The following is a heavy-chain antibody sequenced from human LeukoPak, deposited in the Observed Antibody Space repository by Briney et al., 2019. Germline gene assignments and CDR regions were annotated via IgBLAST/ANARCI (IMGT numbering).Heavy chain of an antibody. CDR3: ARADYYDSSGYYHPFDY. J-gene: IGHJ4*02. D-gene: IGHD3-22*01. Sequence: PGGSLRLSCAASGFTFSSYAMHWVRPAPGKGLEYVSAISSNGGSTYYANSVKGRFTISRDNSKNTLYLQMGSLRAEDMAVYYCARADYYDSSGYYHPFDYWGQGTLVTVSS. CDR1: GFTFSSYA. V-gene: IGHV3-64*01. CDR2: ISSNGGST.